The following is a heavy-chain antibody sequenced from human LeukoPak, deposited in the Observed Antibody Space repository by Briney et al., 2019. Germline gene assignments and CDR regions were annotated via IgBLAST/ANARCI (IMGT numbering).Heavy chain of an antibody. D-gene: IGHD3-22*01. CDR2: ISYDGSKK. J-gene: IGHJ4*02. CDR1: GFTFSSYA. Sequence: GKSLRLSCAASGFTFSSYAAHWLRQAPGKGLEWVAAISYDGSKKYYADSVKGRFTISRNNSKNTLDLQVNSPSVDATVMYYCDRAEFYFDSSGYYPFDSWGQGTLVTVSS. V-gene: IGHV3-30*01. CDR3: DRAEFYFDSSGYYPFDS.